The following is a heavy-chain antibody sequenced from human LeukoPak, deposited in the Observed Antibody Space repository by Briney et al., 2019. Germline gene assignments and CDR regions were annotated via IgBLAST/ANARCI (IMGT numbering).Heavy chain of an antibody. CDR2: ISWNSVST. J-gene: IGHJ4*02. CDR3: AKGSITMIRGIRGMDY. V-gene: IGHV3-9*01. Sequence: GGSLRLSCAVSGFMFDDYAMHWVRHAPGKGLEWVSGISWNSVSTGYADSVKGRFSISRDNAKNSLYLLMNSLRAEDTALYYCAKGSITMIRGIRGMDYWGQGTLVTVSS. D-gene: IGHD3-10*01. CDR1: GFMFDDYA.